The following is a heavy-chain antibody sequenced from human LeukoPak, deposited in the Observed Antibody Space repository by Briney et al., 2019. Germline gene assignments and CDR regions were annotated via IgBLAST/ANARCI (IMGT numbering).Heavy chain of an antibody. D-gene: IGHD2-2*01. V-gene: IGHV1-2*02. CDR2: INPNSGGT. CDR3: ARGAYCSTTSCFSFWFDP. CDR1: GYTFTGYY. J-gene: IGHJ5*02. Sequence: GASVKVSCKASGYTFTGYYMHWVRQAPGQGLEWMGWINPNSGGTNYAQKFQGRVTMTRDTSISTAYMDLSSLRSDDTAVYYCARGAYCSTTSCFSFWFDPWGQGTLVTVSS.